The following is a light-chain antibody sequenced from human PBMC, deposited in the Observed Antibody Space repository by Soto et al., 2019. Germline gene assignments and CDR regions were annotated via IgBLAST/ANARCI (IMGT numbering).Light chain of an antibody. J-gene: IGKJ1*01. CDR3: QKYNRAPWA. V-gene: IGKV1-27*01. CDR1: QGISTY. Sequence: DIQMTQSPSSLSASVGDRVPITCRASQGISTYLAWWQQKPGKVPKLLINAASTLQPGVPSRFSGSGSGTDFSLTISSLQPEDVATYYCQKYNRAPWAFGQGTKVEVK. CDR2: AAS.